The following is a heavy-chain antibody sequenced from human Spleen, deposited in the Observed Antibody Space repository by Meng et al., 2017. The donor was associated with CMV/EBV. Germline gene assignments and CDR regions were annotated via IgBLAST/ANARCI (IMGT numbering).Heavy chain of an antibody. J-gene: IGHJ6*02. CDR2: IIPILGIA. V-gene: IGHV1-69*10. CDR1: GGTFSSYA. Sequence: SVKVSCKASGGTFSSYAISWVRQAPGQGLEWMGGIIPILGIANYAQKFQGRGTITADKSTSTAYMELSSLKASDNAIYYCARLRSPNYNHFGMDVWGQGTTVTVSS. CDR3: ARLRSPNYNHFGMDV.